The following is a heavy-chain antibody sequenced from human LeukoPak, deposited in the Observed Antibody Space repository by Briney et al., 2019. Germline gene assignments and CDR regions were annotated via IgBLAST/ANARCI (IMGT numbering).Heavy chain of an antibody. CDR1: GGSFSGYY. J-gene: IGHJ4*02. CDR2: INHSGST. V-gene: IGHV4-34*01. CDR3: ARSTGIVATSFDY. Sequence: RSSETLSLTCAVYGGSFSGYYWGWIRQPPGKGLEWIGEINHSGSTNYNPSLKSRVTISVDTSKNQFSLKLSSVTAADTAVYYCARSTGIVATSFDYWGQGTLVTVSS. D-gene: IGHD5-12*01.